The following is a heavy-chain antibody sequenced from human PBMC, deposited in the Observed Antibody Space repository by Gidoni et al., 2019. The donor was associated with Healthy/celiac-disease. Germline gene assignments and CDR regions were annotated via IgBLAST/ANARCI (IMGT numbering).Heavy chain of an antibody. V-gene: IGHV3-48*03. CDR1: VFTSSCYD. CDR2: MSSSGSTI. J-gene: IGHJ6*02. CDR3: ARIPGYYYYYYGMDV. Sequence: ELQLVESGGGLVQPGGSLRPSCAASVFTSSCYDMNWVRQAPGKGLEWVSYMSSSGSTIYYADSVKGRFTISRDNAKNSLYLQMNSLRAEDTAVYYCARIPGYYYYYYGMDVWGQGTTVTVSS.